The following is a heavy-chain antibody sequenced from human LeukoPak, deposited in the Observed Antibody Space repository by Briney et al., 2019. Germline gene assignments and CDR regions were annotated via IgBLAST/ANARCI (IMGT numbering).Heavy chain of an antibody. CDR1: GYTLTELS. CDR3: ATGLLWFGELLKRRKNAFDI. D-gene: IGHD3-10*01. Sequence: ASVTVSFKFSGYTLTELSMHWVRQAPGKGLEWMGGFDPEDGETIYAQKFQGRVTMTEDTSTDTAYMELRSLRSEDTAVYYCATGLLWFGELLKRRKNAFDIWGQGTMVTVSS. CDR2: FDPEDGET. V-gene: IGHV1-24*01. J-gene: IGHJ3*02.